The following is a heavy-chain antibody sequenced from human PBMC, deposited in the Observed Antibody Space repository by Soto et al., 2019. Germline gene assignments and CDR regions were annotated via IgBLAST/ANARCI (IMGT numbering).Heavy chain of an antibody. CDR2: MNPNSGNT. V-gene: IGHV1-8*01. CDR1: GYTFTSYY. CDR3: ATGSRYCSSTSCYAGAGY. D-gene: IGHD2-2*01. Sequence: ASVKVSCKSPGYTFTSYYINWVRQATGQGLEWMGWMNPNSGNTGYAQKFQGRVTMTRNTSISTAYMELSSLRPEDTAVYYCATGSRYCSSTSCYAGAGYWGQGTLVTVSS. J-gene: IGHJ4*02.